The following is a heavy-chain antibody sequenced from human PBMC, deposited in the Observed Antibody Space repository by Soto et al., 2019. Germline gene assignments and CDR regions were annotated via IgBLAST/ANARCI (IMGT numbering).Heavy chain of an antibody. J-gene: IGHJ4*02. CDR2: ISGSGGST. CDR1: GFTFSSHA. D-gene: IGHD3-10*01. V-gene: IGHV3-23*01. CDR3: AKAQLLWFGEYPHYFDY. Sequence: GGSLRLSCAASGFTFSSHAMSWVRQAPGKGLEWVSAISGSGGSTYYADSVKGRFTISRDNSKNTLYLQMNSLRAEDTAVYYCAKAQLLWFGEYPHYFDYWGQGTLVTVSS.